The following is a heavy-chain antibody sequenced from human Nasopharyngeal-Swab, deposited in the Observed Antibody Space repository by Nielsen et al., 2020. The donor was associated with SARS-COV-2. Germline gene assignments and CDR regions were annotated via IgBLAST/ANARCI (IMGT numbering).Heavy chain of an antibody. J-gene: IGHJ4*02. CDR3: ASSDYYDSSSYSHFDF. Sequence: GESLKISCAASGFTFSSYWMTWVRQAPGKGLEWVANINQDGSEKYYVDSVKGRFTISRDNAKNSLYLQVNSLRAEDTAVYYCASSDYYDSSSYSHFDFWGRGTLVTISS. CDR1: GFTFSSYW. V-gene: IGHV3-7*01. D-gene: IGHD3-22*01. CDR2: INQDGSEK.